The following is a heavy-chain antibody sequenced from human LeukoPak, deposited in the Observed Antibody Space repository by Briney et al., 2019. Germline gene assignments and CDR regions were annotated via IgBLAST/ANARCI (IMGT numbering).Heavy chain of an antibody. D-gene: IGHD6-19*01. J-gene: IGHJ6*03. V-gene: IGHV4-4*07. Sequence: SETLSLTCTVSGGSISSYYWSWIRQPAGKGLEWIGRIYTSGSTNYNPSLKSRVTMSVDTSKNQFSLKLSSVTAADTAVYYCARDALGVAGTDYYYYMDVWGKGTTVTISS. CDR3: ARDALGVAGTDYYYYMDV. CDR1: GGSISSYY. CDR2: IYTSGST.